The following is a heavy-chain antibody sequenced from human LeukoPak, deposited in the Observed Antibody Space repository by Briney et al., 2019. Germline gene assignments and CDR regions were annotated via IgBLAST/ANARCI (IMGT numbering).Heavy chain of an antibody. CDR2: ISDSGGTT. CDR3: AKFLAVIAARDSLYFQH. Sequence: PGGSLRLSCAASGLAFSAYKMHWVRQAPRKGLEWVSAISDSGGTTYYADSVKGRFTISRDNSKNTLYLQMSSLRAEDTAVYYCAKFLAVIAARDSLYFQHWGQGTLVTVSS. CDR1: GLAFSAYK. J-gene: IGHJ1*01. D-gene: IGHD6-6*01. V-gene: IGHV3-23*01.